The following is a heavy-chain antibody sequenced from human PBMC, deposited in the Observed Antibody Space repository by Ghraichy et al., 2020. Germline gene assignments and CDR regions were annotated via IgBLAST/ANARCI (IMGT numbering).Heavy chain of an antibody. Sequence: SETLSLTCTVSGGSISSYYWSWIRQPAGKGLEWIGRIYTSGSTNYNPSLKSRVTMSVDTSKNQFSLKLSSVTAADTAVYYCAREGDINWNFPFDYWGQGTLVTVSS. D-gene: IGHD1-20*01. J-gene: IGHJ4*02. CDR3: AREGDINWNFPFDY. CDR2: IYTSGST. CDR1: GGSISSYY. V-gene: IGHV4-4*07.